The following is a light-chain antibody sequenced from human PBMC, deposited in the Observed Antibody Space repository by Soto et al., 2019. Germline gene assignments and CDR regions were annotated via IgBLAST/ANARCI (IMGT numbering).Light chain of an antibody. Sequence: DIVLTQSPGTLSLSPGERATLSCRASQSLNSSYLAWYQQKPGQAPRLLIYDASSRATGIPDRFSGSGSGTDFTLTISRLEPEDFAVYYCQQFSSSPITFGQGTRLEIK. CDR1: QSLNSSY. V-gene: IGKV3-20*01. J-gene: IGKJ5*01. CDR2: DAS. CDR3: QQFSSSPIT.